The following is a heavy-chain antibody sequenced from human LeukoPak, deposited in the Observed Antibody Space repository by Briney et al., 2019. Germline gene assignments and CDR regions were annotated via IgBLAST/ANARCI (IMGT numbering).Heavy chain of an antibody. D-gene: IGHD2-15*01. CDR1: GGSITGYY. CDR3: ARGYCSGGSCYSYYYYNYMDV. V-gene: IGHV4-59*12. J-gene: IGHJ6*03. CDR2: IYYSGST. Sequence: SETLSLTCTVSGGSITGYYWSWVRQPPGKGLEWIGSIYYSGSTHYSPSLKSRVTISVDTSKNQFSLKLSSVTAADTAVYYCARGYCSGGSCYSYYYYNYMDVWGKGTTVTVSS.